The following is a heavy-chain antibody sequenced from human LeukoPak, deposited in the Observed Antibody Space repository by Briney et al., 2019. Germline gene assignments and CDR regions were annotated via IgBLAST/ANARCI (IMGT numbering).Heavy chain of an antibody. CDR2: LYTTGTT. CDR3: VRDGANWEEPNDAFDT. Sequence: PSETLSLTCAVSGASITSCYWSWVRQSAGKGLEWIGRLYTTGTTNYNPSLKSRVIMSGDSPKNQLSLTLTSVTAADTAVYYCVRDGANWEEPNDAFDTWGQGTLVTVSS. J-gene: IGHJ3*02. CDR1: GASITSCY. V-gene: IGHV4-4*07. D-gene: IGHD1-26*01.